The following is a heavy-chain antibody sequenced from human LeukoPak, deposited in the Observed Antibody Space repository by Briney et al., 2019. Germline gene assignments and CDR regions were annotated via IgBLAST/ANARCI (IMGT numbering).Heavy chain of an antibody. J-gene: IGHJ4*02. CDR1: GGSISSYY. D-gene: IGHD4-17*01. V-gene: IGHV4-4*07. CDR3: ARDLGYGEYFFDD. CDR2: LHTSGST. Sequence: SETLSLTCTVSGGSISSYYRSWIRQPPGQGLELIGRLHTSGSTHYNPSLKSRVTMSVDTSKNQFSLKLSSVTAADTAVYYCARDLGYGEYFFDDWGQGTLVTVSS.